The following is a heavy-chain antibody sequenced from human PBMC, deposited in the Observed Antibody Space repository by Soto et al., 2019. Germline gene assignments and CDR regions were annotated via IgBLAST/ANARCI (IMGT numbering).Heavy chain of an antibody. V-gene: IGHV5-51*01. CDR1: GYRFTTYW. J-gene: IGHJ6*02. CDR2: IYPGDSDT. CDR3: ARQRYGGKYYYGMDV. D-gene: IGHD5-18*01. Sequence: PGESLKISCKGSGYRFTTYWIGWVRQMPGKGLEWMGIIYPGDSDTRYSPSFQGQVTISADKSISTAYVQWSSLKASDTAMYYCARQRYGGKYYYGMDVWGQGTTVTVSS.